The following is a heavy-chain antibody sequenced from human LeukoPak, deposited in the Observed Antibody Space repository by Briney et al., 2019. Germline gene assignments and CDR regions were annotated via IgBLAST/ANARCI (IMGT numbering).Heavy chain of an antibody. CDR1: GFTFSNAW. CDR3: ARVGSKYSYGPFDY. J-gene: IGHJ4*02. V-gene: IGHV3-23*01. CDR2: ISGSGGST. D-gene: IGHD5-18*01. Sequence: PGGSLILSCAASGFTFSNAWMSRVRQAPGKGLEWVSGISGSGGSTYYADSVKGRFTISRDNSKNTLYLQMNSLRAEDTAVYYCARVGSKYSYGPFDYWGQGTLVTVSS.